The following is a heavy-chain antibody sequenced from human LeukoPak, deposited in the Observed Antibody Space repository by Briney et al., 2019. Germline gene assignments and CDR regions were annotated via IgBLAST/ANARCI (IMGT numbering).Heavy chain of an antibody. CDR1: GFTFTSYA. CDR3: ARDSDYGEYEGAFDI. V-gene: IGHV3-30-3*01. D-gene: IGHD4-17*01. Sequence: GGSLRLSCAASGFTFTSYAMHWVRQAPGKGLEWVAVISYDGSNKYYADSVKGRFTISRDNSKNTLYLQMNSLRAEDTAVYYCARDSDYGEYEGAFDIWGQGTMVTVSS. CDR2: ISYDGSNK. J-gene: IGHJ3*02.